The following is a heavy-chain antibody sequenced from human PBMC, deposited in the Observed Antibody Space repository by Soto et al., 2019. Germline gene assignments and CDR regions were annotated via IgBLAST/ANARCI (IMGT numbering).Heavy chain of an antibody. V-gene: IGHV4-59*01. CDR3: ARFKRHDYGDYYFDY. CDR2: IYYSGST. CDR1: GGSISSYY. Sequence: TSETLSLTCTVSGGSISSYYWSWIRQPPGKGLEWIGYIYYSGSTNHNPSLKSRVTISVDTSKNQFSLKLSSVTAADTAVYYCARFKRHDYGDYYFDYWGQGTLVTVSS. J-gene: IGHJ4*02. D-gene: IGHD4-17*01.